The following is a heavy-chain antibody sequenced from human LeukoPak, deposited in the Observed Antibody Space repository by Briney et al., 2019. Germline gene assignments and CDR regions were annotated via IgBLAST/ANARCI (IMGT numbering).Heavy chain of an antibody. CDR2: IYHSGST. CDR3: ARERHGSTSSEFDY. J-gene: IGHJ4*02. Sequence: SETLSLTCTVSGYSISSGYYWGWIRQPPGKGLEWIGSIYHSGSTYYNPSLKSRVTISVDTSKNQFSLKLSSATAADTAVYYSARERHGSTSSEFDYWGQGTLVTVSS. CDR1: GYSISSGYY. D-gene: IGHD2-2*01. V-gene: IGHV4-38-2*02.